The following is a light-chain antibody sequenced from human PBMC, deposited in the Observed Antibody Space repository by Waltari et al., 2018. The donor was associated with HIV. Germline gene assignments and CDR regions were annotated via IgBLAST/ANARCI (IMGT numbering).Light chain of an antibody. V-gene: IGLV2-14*03. CDR1: SDDVGYYNY. CDR2: DVT. CDR3: SSYVGSSTSWL. Sequence: QSALTQPASVSGSPGQSIVISCTGTSDDVGYYNYVSCYQQHPGKVPKLVIYDVTSRPSGVSNRFSGSKSGNTASLTISGLRADDEADYYCSSYVGSSTSWLFGGGTKLTV. J-gene: IGLJ3*02.